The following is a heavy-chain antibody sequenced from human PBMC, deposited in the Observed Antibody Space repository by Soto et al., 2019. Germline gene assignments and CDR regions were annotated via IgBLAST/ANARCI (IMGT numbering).Heavy chain of an antibody. J-gene: IGHJ5*02. D-gene: IGHD2-2*01. Sequence: QVQLQESGPGLVKPSGTLSLTCAVSSGSISSSNWWSWVRQPPGKGLEWIGEIYHSGSTNYNPSLKSRVTISVDKSKNQFSLKLSSVTAADTAVYYCARNKFLGYCSSTSCPSGSWFDPWGQGTLVTVSS. CDR2: IYHSGST. CDR3: ARNKFLGYCSSTSCPSGSWFDP. CDR1: SGSISSSNW. V-gene: IGHV4-4*02.